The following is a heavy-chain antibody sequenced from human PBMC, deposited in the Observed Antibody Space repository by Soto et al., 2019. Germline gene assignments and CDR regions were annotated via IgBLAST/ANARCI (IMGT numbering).Heavy chain of an antibody. CDR2: IVSGSTYT. D-gene: IGHD2-21*01. V-gene: IGHV3-11*06. J-gene: IGHJ6*02. Sequence: VQLVESGGGLVKPGGSLRLSCAASGFTFSNYYMAWVRQTPGKGLEWIAYIVSGSTYTNYADSVKGRFTISRDNDRESLFLEMNSLRDDDTALYYCARVDGESRVDVWGQGTTVSVS. CDR3: ARVDGESRVDV. CDR1: GFTFSNYY.